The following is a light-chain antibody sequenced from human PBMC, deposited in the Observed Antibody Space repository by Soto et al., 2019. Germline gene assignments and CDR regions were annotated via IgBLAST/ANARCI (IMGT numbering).Light chain of an antibody. CDR3: QSYESGWGV. CDR2: SNI. V-gene: IGLV1-40*01. CDR1: NSNIGAGYD. J-gene: IGLJ3*02. Sequence: QSVLTQPPSVSGAPGQRVTISCTGSNSNIGAGYDVHWYQQYPGTAPKLLIYSNINRPSGVPDRFSASKSGTSASLAITGLQAEDEAYNYCQSYESGWGVFGGGTKLTVL.